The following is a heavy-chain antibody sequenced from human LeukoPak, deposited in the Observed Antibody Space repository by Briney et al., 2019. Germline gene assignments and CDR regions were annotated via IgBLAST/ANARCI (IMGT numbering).Heavy chain of an antibody. CDR2: FDPEDGET. Sequence: ASVTVSCTVSGYTLTELSMHWVRQAPGKGLEWMGGFDPEDGETIYAQKFQGRVTMTEDTSTDTAYMELSSLRSEDTAVYYCATAGGYYDLWDYYYGVDVWGQGTTVTVSS. CDR1: GYTLTELS. J-gene: IGHJ6*02. D-gene: IGHD3-22*01. V-gene: IGHV1-24*01. CDR3: ATAGGYYDLWDYYYGVDV.